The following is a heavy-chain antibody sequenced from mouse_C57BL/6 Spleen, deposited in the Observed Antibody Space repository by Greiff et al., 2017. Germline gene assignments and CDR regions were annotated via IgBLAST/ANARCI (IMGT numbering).Heavy chain of an antibody. CDR3: ARYGSSYGWYFDV. D-gene: IGHD1-1*01. Sequence: VQLQQPGAELVKPGASVKMSCKASGYTFTSNWITWVKQRPGQGLEWIGDIYPGSGSTNYNEKFKSKATLTVDTSSSTAYMQLSSLTSEDSAVYYCARYGSSYGWYFDVWGTGTTVTVSS. V-gene: IGHV1-55*01. CDR2: IYPGSGST. J-gene: IGHJ1*03. CDR1: GYTFTSNW.